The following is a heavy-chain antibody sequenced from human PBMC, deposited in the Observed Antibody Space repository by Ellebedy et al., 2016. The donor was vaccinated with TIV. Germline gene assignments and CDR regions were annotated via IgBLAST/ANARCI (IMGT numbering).Heavy chain of an antibody. CDR2: IYPGDSDT. J-gene: IGHJ4*02. V-gene: IGHV5-51*01. D-gene: IGHD1-26*01. Sequence: GGSLRLSCKGSGYSFTTYWIGWVRQMPGKGLEWMGIIYPGDSDTRYSPSFQGQVTISADKSISTAYLQWSSLKASDTAMYYCARRGWSGSPEGEADYWGQGTLVTVSS. CDR3: ARRGWSGSPEGEADY. CDR1: GYSFTTYW.